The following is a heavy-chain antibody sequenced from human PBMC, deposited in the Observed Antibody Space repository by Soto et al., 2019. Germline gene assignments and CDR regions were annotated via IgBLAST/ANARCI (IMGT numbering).Heavy chain of an antibody. D-gene: IGHD3-10*01. V-gene: IGHV3-23*01. CDR2: ISGSGGST. CDR3: AKSVASIHYGSGFDP. CDR1: GFTFSSYA. Sequence: EVQLLESGGGLVQPGGSLRLSCAASGFTFSSYAMSWVRQAPGKGLEWVSAISGSGGSTYYADSVKGRFTISRDNSKNPLYLQMNSLRAEDTAVYYWAKSVASIHYGSGFDPWGQGTLVTVSS. J-gene: IGHJ5*02.